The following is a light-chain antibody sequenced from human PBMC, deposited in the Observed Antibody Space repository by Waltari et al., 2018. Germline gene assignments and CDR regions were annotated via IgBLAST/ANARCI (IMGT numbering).Light chain of an antibody. V-gene: IGKV3-20*01. Sequence: EIVLTQSPGTLSLSPGDRATLSCGASQSVGINQLAWYQQKPGQAPRLLIYGASAKESGIPDRFSGSGSGTDFILTISRLEPEDFAVYYCHQYGSSPFTFGGGTKVEIK. CDR2: GAS. J-gene: IGKJ4*01. CDR3: HQYGSSPFT. CDR1: QSVGINQ.